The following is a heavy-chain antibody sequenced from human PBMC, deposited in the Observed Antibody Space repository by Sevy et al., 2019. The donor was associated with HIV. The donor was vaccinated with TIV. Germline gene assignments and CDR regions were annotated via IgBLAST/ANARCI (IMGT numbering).Heavy chain of an antibody. CDR2: ITSSSGYI. CDR3: ARGHSGGSYYFDN. D-gene: IGHD2-15*01. J-gene: IGHJ5*02. V-gene: IGHV3-21*01. CDR1: GFTFNTYT. Sequence: GGSLRLSCAASGFTFNTYTMNWVRQTPGKGLEWVSSITSSSGYIYYADSVKGRFAISRDNGENSLYLQMDSLRVEDTGVYYCARGHSGGSYYFDNWGQGAQVTVS.